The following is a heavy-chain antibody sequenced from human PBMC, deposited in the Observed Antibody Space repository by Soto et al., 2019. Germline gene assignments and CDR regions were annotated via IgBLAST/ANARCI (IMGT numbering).Heavy chain of an antibody. J-gene: IGHJ6*02. Sequence: ASVKVSCKASGYTFTSYGISWVRQAPGQGLEWMRWISAYNGNTNYAQKLQGRVTMTTDTSTSTAYMELRSLRSDDTAVYYCARDRIGYCSSTSCYDYYYGMDVWGQGTTVTVSS. CDR2: ISAYNGNT. CDR3: ARDRIGYCSSTSCYDYYYGMDV. V-gene: IGHV1-18*01. D-gene: IGHD2-2*01. CDR1: GYTFTSYG.